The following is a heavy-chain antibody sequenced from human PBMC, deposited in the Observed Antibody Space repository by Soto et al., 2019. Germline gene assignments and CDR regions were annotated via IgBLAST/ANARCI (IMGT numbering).Heavy chain of an antibody. CDR1: GFTFSSYG. CDR2: IWYDGSNK. D-gene: IGHD6-19*01. J-gene: IGHJ4*02. V-gene: IGHV3-33*01. Sequence: QVQLVESGGGVVQPGRSLRLSCAASGFTFSSYGMHWVRQAPGKGLEWVAVIWYDGSNKHYADSVKGRFTISRDNSKNTLYLQMNSLRAEDTAVYYCARDRRAVAGIIGGVDYWGQGTLVTVSS. CDR3: ARDRRAVAGIIGGVDY.